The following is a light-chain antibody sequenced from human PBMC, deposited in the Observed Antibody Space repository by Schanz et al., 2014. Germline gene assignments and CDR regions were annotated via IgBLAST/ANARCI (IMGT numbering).Light chain of an antibody. CDR1: SNDVGSFNY. CDR3: SSYTSSTVV. CDR2: AVT. Sequence: QSALTQPASVSESPGQSITISCTGTSNDVGSFNYVSWYQQHPGKAPKLVIFAVTDRPSGVSSRFSGSKSGNTASLTISGLQAEDEADYYCSSYTSSTVVFGGGTKVTVL. J-gene: IGLJ2*01. V-gene: IGLV2-14*03.